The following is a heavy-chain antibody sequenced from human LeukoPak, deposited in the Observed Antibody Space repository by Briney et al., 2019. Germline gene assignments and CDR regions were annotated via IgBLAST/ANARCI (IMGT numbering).Heavy chain of an antibody. CDR3: ARGDGSGSYWGY. J-gene: IGHJ4*02. CDR2: TRNKANSYTT. V-gene: IGHV3-72*01. CDR1: GFTFSDHY. D-gene: IGHD3-10*01. Sequence: PGGSLRLSCAASGFTFSDHYMDWVRQAPGKGLEWVGRTRNKANSYTTEYAASVKGRFTISRDDSKNSLYLQMNSLKTEDTAVYYCARGDGSGSYWGYWGQGTLVTVSS.